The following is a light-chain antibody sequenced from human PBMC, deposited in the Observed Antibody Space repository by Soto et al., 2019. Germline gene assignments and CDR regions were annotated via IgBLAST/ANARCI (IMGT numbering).Light chain of an antibody. CDR1: QSVSSSY. Sequence: EIVMTQSPVTLSVSPGERATLSCRASQSVSSSYLAWYQQKPGQAPRLLIYGASTRAAGIPDRFSASWSGTEFTLTISSLQSEDFAVYYCHQYNNWPFAFGQGTRLEIK. CDR3: HQYNNWPFA. J-gene: IGKJ5*01. CDR2: GAS. V-gene: IGKV3-15*01.